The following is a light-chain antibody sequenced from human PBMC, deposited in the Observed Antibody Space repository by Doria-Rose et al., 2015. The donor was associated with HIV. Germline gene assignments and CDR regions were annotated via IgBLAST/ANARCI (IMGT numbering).Light chain of an antibody. CDR3: QQYYDTPS. J-gene: IGKJ3*01. Sequence: TQSPESLGMSLGERATPNCKSNQSLLYTSKNYLAWYQQKPGQPPKLLIYWASTRQSGVPARFSGSRSGTDFTLTISSLEAEDVAVYYCQQYYDTPSFGPGTTVDIK. V-gene: IGKV4-1*01. CDR1: QSLLYTSKNY. CDR2: WAS.